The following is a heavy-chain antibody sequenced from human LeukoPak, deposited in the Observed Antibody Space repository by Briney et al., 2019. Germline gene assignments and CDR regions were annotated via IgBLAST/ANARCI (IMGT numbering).Heavy chain of an antibody. Sequence: SETLSLTCAVYGGSFSGYYWSWIRQPPGKGLEWIGEINHSGSTNYNPSLKSRVTISVDTSKNQFSVKLSSVTAADTAVYYCARGQYSSSWYRRFDPWGQGTLVTVSS. V-gene: IGHV4-34*01. CDR1: GGSFSGYY. CDR2: INHSGST. J-gene: IGHJ5*02. D-gene: IGHD6-13*01. CDR3: ARGQYSSSWYRRFDP.